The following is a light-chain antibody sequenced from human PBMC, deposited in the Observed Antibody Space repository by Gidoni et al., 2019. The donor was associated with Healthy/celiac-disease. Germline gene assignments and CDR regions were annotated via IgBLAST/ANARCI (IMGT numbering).Light chain of an antibody. CDR3: QQSYSTPHI. CDR1: QIINSY. CDR2: AAS. V-gene: IGKV1-39*01. Sequence: IQMIQSPSSLSASVGDRVTITCRESQIINSYLNWYQQQQGKAPKLLIYAASTLQSGFPSRFSVSGSGTDFTLTISSLQPEDFASYYCQQSYSTPHIFGGETKVEIK. J-gene: IGKJ4*01.